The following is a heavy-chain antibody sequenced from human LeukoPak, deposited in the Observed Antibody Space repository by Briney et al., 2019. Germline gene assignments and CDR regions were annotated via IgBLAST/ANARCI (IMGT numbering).Heavy chain of an antibody. D-gene: IGHD3-10*01. V-gene: IGHV3-30-3*01. CDR1: GFTFSSYA. CDR3: ARDQRLLWFGGEWALPYYYFDY. Sequence: GGSLRLSCAASGFTFSSYAMHWVRQAPGKGLEWVAVISYDGSNKYYADSVKGRFTISRDNSKNTLYLQMNSLRAEDTAVYYCARDQRLLWFGGEWALPYYYFDYWGQGTLVTVSS. CDR2: ISYDGSNK. J-gene: IGHJ4*02.